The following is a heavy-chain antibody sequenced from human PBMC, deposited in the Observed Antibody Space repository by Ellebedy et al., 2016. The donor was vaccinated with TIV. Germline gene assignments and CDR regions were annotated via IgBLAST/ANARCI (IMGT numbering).Heavy chain of an antibody. CDR3: ARGGGVYCSSTSCSRGYYYYMDV. CDR1: GGSFSGYY. V-gene: IGHV4-34*01. D-gene: IGHD2-2*01. CDR2: INHSGST. J-gene: IGHJ6*03. Sequence: SETLSLXXAVYGGSFSGYYWSWIRQPPGKGLEWIGEINHSGSTNYNPSLKSRVTISVDTSKNQFSLKLSSVTAADTAVYYCARGGGVYCSSTSCSRGYYYYMDVWGKGTTVTVSS.